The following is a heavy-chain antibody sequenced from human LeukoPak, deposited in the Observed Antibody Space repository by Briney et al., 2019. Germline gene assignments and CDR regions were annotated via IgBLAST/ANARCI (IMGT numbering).Heavy chain of an antibody. CDR3: ARSYNWNAGYFDY. V-gene: IGHV3-30*03. D-gene: IGHD1-20*01. Sequence: GGSLRLSCAASGFTFSSYGMHWVRQAPGKGLEWVAVISYDGSNKYYADSVKGRFTISRDNSKNTLYLQMNSLRAEDTAVYYCARSYNWNAGYFDYWGQGTLVTVSS. J-gene: IGHJ4*02. CDR2: ISYDGSNK. CDR1: GFTFSSYG.